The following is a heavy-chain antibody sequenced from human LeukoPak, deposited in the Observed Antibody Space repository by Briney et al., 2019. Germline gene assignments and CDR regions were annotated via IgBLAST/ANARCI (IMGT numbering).Heavy chain of an antibody. CDR2: IIPIFGTA. Sequence: SVKVSCKASGGTFSSYAISWVRQAHGQGLEWMGGIIPIFGTANYAQKFQGRVTITTDESTSTAYMELSSLRSEDTAVYYCARDKVLKPSYTDAFDIWGQGTMVTVSS. CDR1: GGTFSSYA. CDR3: ARDKVLKPSYTDAFDI. D-gene: IGHD3-16*02. V-gene: IGHV1-69*05. J-gene: IGHJ3*02.